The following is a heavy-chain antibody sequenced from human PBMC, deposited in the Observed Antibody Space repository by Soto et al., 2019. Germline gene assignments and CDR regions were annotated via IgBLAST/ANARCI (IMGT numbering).Heavy chain of an antibody. D-gene: IGHD6-13*01. Sequence: GGFLRLSCAASGFTFSSYWMSWVRQAPGKGLEWVANIKQDGSEKYYVDSVKGRFTISRDNAKNSLYLQMNSLRAEDTAVYYCARICPIVAAAGTVVDYWGQGTLVTVSS. V-gene: IGHV3-7*05. CDR2: IKQDGSEK. CDR1: GFTFSSYW. CDR3: ARICPIVAAAGTVVDY. J-gene: IGHJ4*02.